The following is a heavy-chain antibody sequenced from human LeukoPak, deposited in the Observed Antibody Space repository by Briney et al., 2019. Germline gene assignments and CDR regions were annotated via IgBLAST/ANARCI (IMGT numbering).Heavy chain of an antibody. CDR2: ISGSGGST. CDR3: VKGKRGSSGDFDY. Sequence: GSLRLSCAASGFTFSSYAMSWVRQAPGKGLEWVSAISGSGGSTYYADSVKGRFTISRDNSKNTLYLQMNSLRAEDTALYYCVKGKRGSSGDFDYWGQGTLVTVSS. CDR1: GFTFSSYA. D-gene: IGHD6-19*01. J-gene: IGHJ4*02. V-gene: IGHV3-23*01.